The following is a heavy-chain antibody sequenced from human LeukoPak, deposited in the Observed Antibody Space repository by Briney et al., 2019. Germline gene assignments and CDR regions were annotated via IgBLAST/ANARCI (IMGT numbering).Heavy chain of an antibody. CDR1: GGSISNSNW. Sequence: SETLSLTCAVSGGSISNSNWWSWVRQPPGKGLEWIGEIYHSGNTNYNPSLKSRVTITVDTSKNQFSLELNSVTAADTALYFCTTLYYYDITGYYWRGFDYWGQGALVTVSS. CDR2: IYHSGNT. D-gene: IGHD3-22*01. CDR3: TTLYYYDITGYYWRGFDY. V-gene: IGHV4-4*02. J-gene: IGHJ4*02.